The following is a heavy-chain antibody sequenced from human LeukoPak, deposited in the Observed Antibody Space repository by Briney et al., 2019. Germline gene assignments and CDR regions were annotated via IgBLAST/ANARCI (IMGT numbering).Heavy chain of an antibody. CDR1: GFTFSSYA. D-gene: IGHD3-9*01. J-gene: IGHJ4*02. Sequence: AGGSLRLSCAASGFTFSSYAMHWVRQAPGKGLEYVSAISSNGGSTYYANSVKGRFTISRDNSKNTLYLQMGSLRAEDMAVYYCARDRESYYDILTGQIGTAYFDYWGQGTLVTGSS. V-gene: IGHV3-64*01. CDR2: ISSNGGST. CDR3: ARDRESYYDILTGQIGTAYFDY.